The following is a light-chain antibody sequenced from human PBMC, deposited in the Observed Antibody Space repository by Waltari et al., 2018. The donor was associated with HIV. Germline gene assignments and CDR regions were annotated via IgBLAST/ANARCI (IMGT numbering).Light chain of an antibody. CDR2: RAS. V-gene: IGKV1-5*03. J-gene: IGKJ2*01. CDR3: LQYNDYPYT. Sequence: DIQMTQSPSTLSTSAGERVTITFRASQSINSWFAWLKQRPGKAPQLLIYRASTLADGVPSRFSCSGSGTEFTLTISSLQPDDFATYYCLQYNDYPYTFGQGTKLDIK. CDR1: QSINSW.